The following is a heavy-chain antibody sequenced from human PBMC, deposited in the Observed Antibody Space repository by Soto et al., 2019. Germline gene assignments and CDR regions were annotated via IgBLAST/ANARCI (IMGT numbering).Heavy chain of an antibody. CDR1: GDSISNSRYF. J-gene: IGHJ6*02. CDR3: ATLAGTGVPFSYGMDV. Sequence: NPSETLSLTCTVSGDSISNSRYFWGWIRQPPGKGLEGIGIIYYSGTTYYNPSLESRISMSVDTSQNQFSLRLSSVSAADMAVYYCATLAGTGVPFSYGMDVWGQGTTVTVSS. D-gene: IGHD6-19*01. CDR2: IYYSGTT. V-gene: IGHV4-39*01.